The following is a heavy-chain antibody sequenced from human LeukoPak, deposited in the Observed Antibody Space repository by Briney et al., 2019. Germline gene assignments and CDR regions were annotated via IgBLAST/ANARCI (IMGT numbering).Heavy chain of an antibody. CDR2: ISGSGGST. J-gene: IGHJ3*02. CDR1: GLTFNNAW. V-gene: IGHV3-23*01. D-gene: IGHD6-19*01. CDR3: ATDTTVARLNDAFDI. Sequence: GGSLRLSCVASGLTFNNAWLTWVRQAPGKGLEWVSAISGSGGSTYYADSVKGRFTISRDNSKNTLYLQMNSLRAEDTAVYYCATDTTVARLNDAFDIWGQGTMVTVSS.